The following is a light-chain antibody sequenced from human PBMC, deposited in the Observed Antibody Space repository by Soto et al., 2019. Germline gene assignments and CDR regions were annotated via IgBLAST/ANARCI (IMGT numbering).Light chain of an antibody. V-gene: IGKV3-20*01. CDR3: QQYAASRT. CDR2: GAS. Sequence: EIVLTQSPGTLSLSPGERSTLSCMASQSVSSSYLAWYQQKPGQAPRLLIYGASSRATGIPDRFSGSGSGTDFTLTSSRLEPEDFAVYYCQQYAASRTFGQGTKVDIK. CDR1: QSVSSSY. J-gene: IGKJ1*01.